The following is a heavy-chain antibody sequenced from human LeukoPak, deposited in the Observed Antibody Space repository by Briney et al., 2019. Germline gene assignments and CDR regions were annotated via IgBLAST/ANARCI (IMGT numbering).Heavy chain of an antibody. Sequence: GGSLRLSCAASGFTFSGSAMHWVRQASGKGLEWVGRIRSKANSYATAYAASVKGRFTISRDNSKNTLNLQMNSLRAEATAAYYCAKGKGSYCDGDCSSRILDHWGQGTLVTVSS. V-gene: IGHV3-73*01. CDR2: IRSKANSYAT. CDR1: GFTFSGSA. J-gene: IGHJ4*02. D-gene: IGHD2-21*02. CDR3: AKGKGSYCDGDCSSRILDH.